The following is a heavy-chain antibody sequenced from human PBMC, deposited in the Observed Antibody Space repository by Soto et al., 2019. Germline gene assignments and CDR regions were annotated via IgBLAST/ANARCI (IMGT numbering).Heavy chain of an antibody. J-gene: IGHJ5*02. CDR1: GYTFTSYD. Sequence: ASVKVSCKASGYTFTSYDINWVRQATGQGLEWMGWMNPNSGNTGYAQKFQGRVTMTRNTSISTAYMELSSLRSEDTAVYYCARILRFDSGFDPWGQGTLVTVSS. CDR2: MNPNSGNT. CDR3: ARILRFDSGFDP. V-gene: IGHV1-8*01. D-gene: IGHD3-3*01.